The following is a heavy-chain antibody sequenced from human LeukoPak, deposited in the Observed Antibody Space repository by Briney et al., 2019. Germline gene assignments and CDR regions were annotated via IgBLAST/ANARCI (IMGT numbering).Heavy chain of an antibody. Sequence: EASVKVSCKASGYTFTGYYMHWVRQAPGQGLEWMGWINPNSGGTNYAQKFQGRVTMTRDTSISTAYMELSRLRSDDTAVYYCAREGILVPSSSSTNAGDYWGQGTLVTVPS. CDR3: AREGILVPSSSSTNAGDY. CDR1: GYTFTGYY. D-gene: IGHD6-6*01. V-gene: IGHV1-2*02. CDR2: INPNSGGT. J-gene: IGHJ4*02.